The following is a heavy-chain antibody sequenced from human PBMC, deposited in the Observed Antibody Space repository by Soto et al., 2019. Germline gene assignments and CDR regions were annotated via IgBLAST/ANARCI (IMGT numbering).Heavy chain of an antibody. Sequence: SETLSLTCTVSGGSVSSSSYYWGWVRQPPGKGLEWIGSVYYSGSTYYNPSLKSRVTISVDTSKNQISLRVNSVTAADTAVYYCAAGHSYMDVWGKGTTVTVSS. D-gene: IGHD6-13*01. V-gene: IGHV4-39*07. CDR2: VYYSGST. CDR1: GGSVSSSSYY. CDR3: AAGHSYMDV. J-gene: IGHJ6*03.